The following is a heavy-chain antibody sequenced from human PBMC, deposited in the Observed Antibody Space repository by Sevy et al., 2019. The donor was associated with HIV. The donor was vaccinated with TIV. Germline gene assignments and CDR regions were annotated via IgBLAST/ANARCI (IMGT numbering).Heavy chain of an antibody. J-gene: IGHJ4*02. V-gene: IGHV3-23*01. CDR3: AREGCTKPHDY. CDR1: GFTFSKYA. CDR2: LSYGCGEI. D-gene: IGHD2-8*01. Sequence: GGSLRLSCAASGFTFSKYAMSWVRQPPGKGLEWVSTLSYGCGEINYADSVKGRFTISRDNSKSSVYLQMNNLRPEDTAVYYCAREGCTKPHDYWGQGTLVTVSS.